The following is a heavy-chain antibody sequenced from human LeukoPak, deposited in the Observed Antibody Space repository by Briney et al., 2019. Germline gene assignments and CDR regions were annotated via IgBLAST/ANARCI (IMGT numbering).Heavy chain of an antibody. J-gene: IGHJ6*02. CDR3: ARDRGWVGYYGSATNYGMDV. V-gene: IGHV4-59*01. CDR1: GDRISGDY. Sequence: SETLSLTCSVSGDRISGDYWTWIRQPPGRELEWNGYISHSGSAKYNPSLKSRVTISVDTSKNQFSLKVASVTAADTAVYYCARDRGWVGYYGSATNYGMDVWGQGTTVTVSS. CDR2: ISHSGSA. D-gene: IGHD3-10*01.